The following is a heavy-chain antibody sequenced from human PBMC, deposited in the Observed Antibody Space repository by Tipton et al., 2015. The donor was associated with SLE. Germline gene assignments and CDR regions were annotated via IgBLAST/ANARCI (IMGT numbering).Heavy chain of an antibody. J-gene: IGHJ4*02. CDR2: IYHSGST. CDR1: GGSFSGYY. V-gene: IGHV4-34*01. CDR3: ARGGIADPFDY. D-gene: IGHD6-13*01. Sequence: TLSLTCAVYGGSFSGYYWGWIRQPPGKGLGWIGSIYHSGSTYYNPSLKSRVTISVDTSKNQFSLKLSSVTAADTAVYYCARGGIADPFDYWGQGTLVTVSS.